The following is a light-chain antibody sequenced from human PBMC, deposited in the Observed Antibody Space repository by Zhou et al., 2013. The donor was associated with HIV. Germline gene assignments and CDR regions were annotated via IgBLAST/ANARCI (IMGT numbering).Light chain of an antibody. V-gene: IGKV3-15*01. Sequence: IVMTQSPATLSVSPGERATLSCRASQTVNSNLAWYQHKPGQTPRLLFYGASTRATGIPARFSGSGSGTEFTLTISSPQPEDFAVYYCQQYGSSLWTFGQGTKVEIK. CDR1: QTVNSN. J-gene: IGKJ1*01. CDR3: QQYGSSLWT. CDR2: GAS.